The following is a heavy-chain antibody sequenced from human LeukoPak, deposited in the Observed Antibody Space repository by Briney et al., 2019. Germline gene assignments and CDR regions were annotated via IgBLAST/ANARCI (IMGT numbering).Heavy chain of an antibody. CDR3: VHRTSVTSVDH. J-gene: IGHJ4*02. CDR2: IYGNDDK. Sequence: SGPTLVNPTQTLTLTCTFSGCSLNTNAVVVGWVRQPPGQALEWLTFIYGNDDKRYSPSLESRLTITKDTSKNQVVLTMTDMDYVDTATYFCVHRTSVTSVDHWGQGTLVTVSS. CDR1: GCSLNTNAVV. V-gene: IGHV2-5*01. D-gene: IGHD4-17*01.